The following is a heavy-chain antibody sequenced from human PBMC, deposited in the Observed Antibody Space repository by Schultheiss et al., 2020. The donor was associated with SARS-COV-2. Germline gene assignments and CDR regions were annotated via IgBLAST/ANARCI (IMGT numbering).Heavy chain of an antibody. CDR1: GYTFTSYY. J-gene: IGHJ6*02. CDR2: INPSGGST. CDR3: ASNLYSSGWYGPEMDV. V-gene: IGHV1-46*01. Sequence: ASVKVSCKASGYTFTSYYMHWVRQAPGQGLEWMGIINPSGGSTSYAQKFQGRVTMTRDTSTSTVYMELSSLRSEDTAVYYCASNLYSSGWYGPEMDVWGQGTTVTVSS. D-gene: IGHD6-19*01.